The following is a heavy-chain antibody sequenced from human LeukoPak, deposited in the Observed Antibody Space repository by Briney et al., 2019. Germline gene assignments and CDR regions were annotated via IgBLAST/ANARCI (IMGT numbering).Heavy chain of an antibody. J-gene: IGHJ4*02. CDR3: ARERPTTTAFDY. V-gene: IGHV3-21*01. CDR1: GFTFSTYS. Sequence: GGSLRLSCAASGFTFSTYSMNWVRQAPGKGLEGVSYISGSSSNIYYPDSVKGRFTISRNNAENPLFLQMNSLRAEDTAVYYCARERPTTTAFDYWGQGTLVTVSS. D-gene: IGHD1-1*01. CDR2: ISGSSSNI.